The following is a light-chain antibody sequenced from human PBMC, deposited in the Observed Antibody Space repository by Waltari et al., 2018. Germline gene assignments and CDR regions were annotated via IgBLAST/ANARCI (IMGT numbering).Light chain of an antibody. Sequence: DIQLTQSPSSLSASVGDRVTITCRASQPLYNSLAWYQQKPGKAPKLLLYAASRVEIGVPSRVSSSGSRTDYTLSSNSLQREDFATYYCQGYYGVREGLTFGPGTKVEVK. CDR3: QGYYGVREGLT. J-gene: IGKJ3*01. CDR2: AAS. V-gene: IGKV1-NL1*01. CDR1: QPLYNS.